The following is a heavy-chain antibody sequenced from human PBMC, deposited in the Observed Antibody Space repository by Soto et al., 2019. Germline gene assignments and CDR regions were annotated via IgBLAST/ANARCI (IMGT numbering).Heavy chain of an antibody. CDR3: ARGHHSMDV. Sequence: QVQLVDSGGGLAKPGGSLRLSCAASGFTFSGHYMSWIRQAPGKGLEWISYINPSGSYAHYADSVKGRFTISRDNAENSRYLQMNSLRPEDMALYYCARGHHSMDVWGQGATVTVSS. J-gene: IGHJ6*02. CDR2: INPSGSYA. CDR1: GFTFSGHY. V-gene: IGHV3-11*06.